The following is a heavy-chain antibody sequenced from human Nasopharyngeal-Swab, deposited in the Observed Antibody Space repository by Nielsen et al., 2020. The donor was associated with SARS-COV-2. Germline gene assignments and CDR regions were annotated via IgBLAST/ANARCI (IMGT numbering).Heavy chain of an antibody. Sequence: WIRQPPGKGLEWIGSIYYSGSTYYNPSLKSRVTISVDTSKNQFSLKLSSVTAADTAVCYCALDYYDSSGYSRPNDYWGQGTLVTVSS. V-gene: IGHV4-39*07. CDR2: IYYSGST. CDR3: ALDYYDSSGYSRPNDY. D-gene: IGHD3-22*01. J-gene: IGHJ4*02.